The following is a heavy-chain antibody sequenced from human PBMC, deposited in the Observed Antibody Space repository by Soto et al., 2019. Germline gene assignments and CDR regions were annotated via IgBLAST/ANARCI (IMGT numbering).Heavy chain of an antibody. CDR1: GFTFSSYS. Sequence: GGSLRLSCAASGFTFSSYSMNWVRQAPGKGLEWVSSISSSSSYIYYADSVKGRFTISRDNAKNSLYLQMNSLRAEDTAVYYCASPYFDHPPGTLGYWGRGTLVTVSS. J-gene: IGHJ4*02. V-gene: IGHV3-21*01. D-gene: IGHD3-9*01. CDR3: ASPYFDHPPGTLGY. CDR2: ISSSSSYI.